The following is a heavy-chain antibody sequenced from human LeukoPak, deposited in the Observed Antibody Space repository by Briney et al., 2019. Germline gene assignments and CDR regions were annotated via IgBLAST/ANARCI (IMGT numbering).Heavy chain of an antibody. V-gene: IGHV4-38-2*01. Sequence: SETLSLTCAVSGYSISSGYYWGWIRQPPGKGLEWIGSIYHSGSTYYNPSLKSRVTISVDTSKNQFSLKLTSVTAAGTGVYYCARGDNGIDYWAEGPLVTVFS. D-gene: IGHD4-17*01. CDR1: GYSISSGYY. CDR3: ARGDNGIDY. CDR2: IYHSGST. J-gene: IGHJ4*02.